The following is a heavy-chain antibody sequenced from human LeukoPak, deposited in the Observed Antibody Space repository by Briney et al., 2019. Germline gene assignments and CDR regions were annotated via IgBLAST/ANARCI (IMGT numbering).Heavy chain of an antibody. Sequence: PGGSLRLFCAASGFTFSSYSMNWVRQAPGKGLEWVSYISSSGSTIYYADSVKGRFTISRDNAKNSLYLQMNSLRAEDTAVYYCAREYSSSSGRAFDIWGQGTMVTVSS. CDR3: AREYSSSSGRAFDI. J-gene: IGHJ3*02. CDR1: GFTFSSYS. V-gene: IGHV3-48*01. D-gene: IGHD6-6*01. CDR2: ISSSGSTI.